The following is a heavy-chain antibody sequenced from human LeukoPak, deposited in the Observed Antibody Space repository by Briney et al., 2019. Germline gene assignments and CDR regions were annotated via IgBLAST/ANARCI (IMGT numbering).Heavy chain of an antibody. CDR3: AKGSSSSRPYYFDY. CDR2: ITGGGDDT. D-gene: IGHD6-6*01. J-gene: IGHJ4*02. Sequence: GGSLRLSCTAPGFTFSNYAMSWVRQAPGKGLEWISAITGGGDDTYHADSVKGRLTISRDNSKNTLYLQMNSLRVEDTAVYYCAKGSSSSRPYYFDYWGQGALVTVSS. CDR1: GFTFSNYA. V-gene: IGHV3-23*01.